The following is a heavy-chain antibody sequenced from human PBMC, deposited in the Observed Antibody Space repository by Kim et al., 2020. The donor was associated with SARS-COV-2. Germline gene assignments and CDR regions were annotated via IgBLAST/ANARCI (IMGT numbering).Heavy chain of an antibody. D-gene: IGHD3-10*01. J-gene: IGHJ4*02. Sequence: GTANYAQKFQGRVTITADESTSTAYMELSSMRSEDTAVYYCASMRGRNDYWGQGTLVTVSS. V-gene: IGHV1-69*01. CDR3: ASMRGRNDY. CDR2: GTA.